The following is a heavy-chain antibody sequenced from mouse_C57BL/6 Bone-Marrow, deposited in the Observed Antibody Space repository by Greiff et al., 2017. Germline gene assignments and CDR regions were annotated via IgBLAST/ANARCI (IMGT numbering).Heavy chain of an antibody. D-gene: IGHD1-1*01. Sequence: QVQLQQPGAELVKPGASVKLSCKASGYTFTSYWMQWVKQTPGQGLEWIGEIDPSDSYTNYNQKFKGKATLTVDKSSSTAYMQLSSLTSEDSAVYYCARGGDGNPWYFDFWGKGTTVTVSS. V-gene: IGHV1-50*01. CDR3: ARGGDGNPWYFDF. CDR1: GYTFTSYW. CDR2: IDPSDSYT. J-gene: IGHJ1*03.